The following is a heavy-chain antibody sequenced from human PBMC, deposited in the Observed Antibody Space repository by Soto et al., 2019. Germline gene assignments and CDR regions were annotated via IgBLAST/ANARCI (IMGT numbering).Heavy chain of an antibody. CDR3: ARDLLSGANYYAH. J-gene: IGHJ4*02. D-gene: IGHD6-19*01. CDR1: GFTFSDYA. CDR2: ISYTGDFI. Sequence: DVQLVESGGGLVKPGGSLRLSCAASGFTFSDYAMNWVRQAPGKGLEWVSSISYTGDFIYYADSVKGRFTISRDNAKNELYLQMTGLRGDDTAVYYCARDLLSGANYYAHWGQGTLVTVSS. V-gene: IGHV3-21*04.